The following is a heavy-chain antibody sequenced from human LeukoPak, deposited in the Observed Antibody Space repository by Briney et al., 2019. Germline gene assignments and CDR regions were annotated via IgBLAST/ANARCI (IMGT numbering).Heavy chain of an antibody. CDR1: GGSFSGYY. CDR2: INHSGST. J-gene: IGHJ4*02. V-gene: IGHV4-34*01. CDR3: ARRNKYYYDSSGYQRGPFDY. D-gene: IGHD3-22*01. Sequence: SETLSLTCAVHGGSFSGYYWSWIRQPPGKRLEWIGEINHSGSTNYNPSLKSRVTISVDTSKNQFSLKLSSVTAADTAVYYCARRNKYYYDSSGYQRGPFDYWGQGTLVTVSS.